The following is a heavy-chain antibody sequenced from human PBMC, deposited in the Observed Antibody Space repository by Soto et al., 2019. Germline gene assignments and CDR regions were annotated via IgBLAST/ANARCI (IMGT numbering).Heavy chain of an antibody. J-gene: IGHJ6*02. D-gene: IGHD1-1*01. CDR3: ATISWNVDPYDVMDV. CDR2: ISGSGGST. CDR1: GFTFSGYA. Sequence: GGSLRLSCAASGFTFSGYAMSWVRQAPGKGLEWVSAISGSGGSTYYADSVKGRFTISRDNSKNTLYLQMNSLRAEDTAVYYYATISWNVDPYDVMDVWALGTTVPVSS. V-gene: IGHV3-23*01.